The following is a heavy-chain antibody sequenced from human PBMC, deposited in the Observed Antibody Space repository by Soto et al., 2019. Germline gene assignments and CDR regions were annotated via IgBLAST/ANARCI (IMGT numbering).Heavy chain of an antibody. J-gene: IGHJ4*02. CDR2: ISSSSSTI. CDR1: GFTFSSYS. V-gene: IGHV3-48*01. Sequence: EVQLVESGGGLVQPGGSLRLSCAASGFTFSSYSMNWVRQAPGKGLEWVSYISSSSSTIYYADSVKGRFTISRDNAKNSLXXXXXXXXXXXXAXXXXXXXXXXXXXXXXWGQGTLVTVSS. CDR3: XXXXXXXXXXXX. D-gene: IGHD6-19*01.